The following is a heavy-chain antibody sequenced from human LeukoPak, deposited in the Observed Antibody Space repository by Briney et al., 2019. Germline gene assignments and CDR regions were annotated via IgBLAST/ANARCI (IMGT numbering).Heavy chain of an antibody. CDR3: ARDDYGFDP. J-gene: IGHJ5*02. Sequence: PGGSLRLSCAASGFTFSNYAIHWVRQAPGKGLEWVAVISFDVNKKYYADSVKGRFTISRDNSKNTLYLQMNSLRVEDTAVYYCARDDYGFDPWGQGTLVTVSS. CDR2: ISFDVNKK. V-gene: IGHV3-30*03. CDR1: GFTFSNYA. D-gene: IGHD4-17*01.